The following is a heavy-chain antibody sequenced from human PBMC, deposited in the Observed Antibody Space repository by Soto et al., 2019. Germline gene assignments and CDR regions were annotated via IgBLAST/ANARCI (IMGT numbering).Heavy chain of an antibody. CDR3: ARTAHYDYVWGSYRPYGMDV. CDR2: IYYSGST. J-gene: IGHJ6*02. D-gene: IGHD3-16*02. V-gene: IGHV4-59*08. Sequence: PSETLSLTCAVYGGSLGGNYWSWIRQPPGKGLEWIGYIYYSGSTNYNPSLKSRVTISVDTSKNQFSLKLSSVTAADTAVYYCARTAHYDYVWGSYRPYGMDVWGQGTTVTVSS. CDR1: GGSLGGNY.